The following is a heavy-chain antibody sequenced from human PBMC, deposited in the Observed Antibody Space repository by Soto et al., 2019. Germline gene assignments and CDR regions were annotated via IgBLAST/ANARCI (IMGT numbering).Heavy chain of an antibody. D-gene: IGHD3-9*01. J-gene: IGHJ5*02. CDR1: GGSISSYY. CDR3: ARRVDGYYDILTGTDNWLDP. V-gene: IGHV4-59*08. CDR2: IYYSVST. Sequence: SETLSLTCTVSGGSISSYYWSWIRQPPGKGLEWIGCIYYSVSTNYNPSLKSRVTISVDTSKNQFSLKLSSVTAADTAVYYCARRVDGYYDILTGTDNWLDPWGQGTLVTVSS.